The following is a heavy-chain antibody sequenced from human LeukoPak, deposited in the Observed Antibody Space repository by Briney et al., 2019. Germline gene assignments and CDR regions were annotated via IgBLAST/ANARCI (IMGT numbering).Heavy chain of an antibody. CDR2: IDPNSGGT. D-gene: IGHD3/OR15-3a*01. CDR1: GYTFTGYY. Sequence: ASVKVSCETSGYTFTGYYIHLLRQAPGQGLEWMAWIDPNSGGTNYAHKFQGRVTMTRDTSISTAYMEVSSLRSDDTAVYYCARELIDFHDHTNKGFFDSWGQGTLVTVSS. J-gene: IGHJ4*02. V-gene: IGHV1-2*02. CDR3: ARELIDFHDHTNKGFFDS.